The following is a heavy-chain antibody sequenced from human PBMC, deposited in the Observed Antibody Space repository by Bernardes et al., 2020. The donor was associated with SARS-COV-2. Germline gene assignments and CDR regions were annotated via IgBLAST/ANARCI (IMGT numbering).Heavy chain of an antibody. CDR1: GFTFSSSW. J-gene: IGHJ2*01. Sequence: WSLRLSCAASGFTFSSSWMSWVRQAPGKGLEWVANIKQDGSEKYYVDSVKGRFTISRDNAKNSLYLQMKSLRAEDTAVYYCARVSGSSWYFDLWGRGTLVTVSS. CDR2: IKQDGSEK. V-gene: IGHV3-7*01. CDR3: ARVSGSSWYFDL. D-gene: IGHD6-13*01.